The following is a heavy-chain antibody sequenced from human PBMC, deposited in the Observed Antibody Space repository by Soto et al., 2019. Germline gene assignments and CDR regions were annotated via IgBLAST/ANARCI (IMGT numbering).Heavy chain of an antibody. CDR2: IYYSGST. Sequence: QLQLQESGPGLVKPSETLSLTCTVSGGSISSSSYYWGWIRQPPGKGMEWIGSIYYSGSTYYNPSLTTRVTISVATSKNQFSLTLSSVPAADTAVYYCANTANWFDPWGQGTLVTVSS. CDR1: GGSISSSSYY. V-gene: IGHV4-39*01. J-gene: IGHJ5*02. CDR3: ANTANWFDP. D-gene: IGHD4-17*01.